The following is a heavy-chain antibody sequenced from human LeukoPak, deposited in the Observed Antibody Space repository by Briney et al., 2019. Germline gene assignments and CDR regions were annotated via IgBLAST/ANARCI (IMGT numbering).Heavy chain of an antibody. J-gene: IGHJ4*02. Sequence: GGSLRLSCAASGFTFSSHWMSWVRHIPGKGLEWLANIKEDGSDQYYVDSVKGRFTISRDNAKNSLYLQMNSLRVEDTAVYYCASTIGSAGTQYWGQGTLVTVSS. CDR3: ASTIGSAGTQY. CDR1: GFTFSSHW. V-gene: IGHV3-7*01. D-gene: IGHD6-13*01. CDR2: IKEDGSDQ.